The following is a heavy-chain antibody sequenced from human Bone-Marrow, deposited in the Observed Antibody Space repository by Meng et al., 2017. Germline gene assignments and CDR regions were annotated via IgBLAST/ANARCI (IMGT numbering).Heavy chain of an antibody. V-gene: IGHV3-23*01. J-gene: IGHJ4*02. CDR3: ARDPPAGIVGATS. CDR2: ISGSGGST. D-gene: IGHD1-26*01. CDR1: GFTFSSYA. Sequence: GESLKISCAASGFTFSSYAMSWVRQAPGKGLEWVSAISGSGGSTYYADSVKGRFTISRDNSKNTLYLQMNSLRAEDTAVYYCARDPPAGIVGATSWGQGTLVTVSS.